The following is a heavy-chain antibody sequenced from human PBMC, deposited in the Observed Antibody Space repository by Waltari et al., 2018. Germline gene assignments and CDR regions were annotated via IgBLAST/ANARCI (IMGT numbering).Heavy chain of an antibody. CDR2: MNPNSGNT. D-gene: IGHD3-10*01. CDR1: GYTFPSQD. J-gene: IGHJ3*02. CDR3: ARGQYYDAFDI. V-gene: IGHV1-8*01. Sequence: QVQPVPSGAEVKKPGASVKVSCMASGYTFPSQDVNSLRQATGQGLEWMGWMNPNSGNTGYAQKFQGRVTMTRNTSISTAYMELSSLRSEDTAVYYCARGQYYDAFDIWGQGTMVTVSS.